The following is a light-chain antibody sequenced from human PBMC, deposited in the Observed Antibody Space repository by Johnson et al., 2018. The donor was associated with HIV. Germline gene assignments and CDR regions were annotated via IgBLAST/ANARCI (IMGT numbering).Light chain of an antibody. J-gene: IGLJ1*01. Sequence: QSVLTQPPSVSAAPGQKVTISCFGSDSDIGNNYVSWYQQLPGTAPKLLIYDNNKRPSGIPDRFSGSKSGTSATLGITGLQTGDEADYYCGAWDSSLSAGIYVFGSGTEVTVL. CDR2: DNN. V-gene: IGLV1-51*01. CDR1: DSDIGNNY. CDR3: GAWDSSLSAGIYV.